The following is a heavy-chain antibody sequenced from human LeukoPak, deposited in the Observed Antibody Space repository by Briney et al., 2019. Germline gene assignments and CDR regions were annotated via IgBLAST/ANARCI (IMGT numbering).Heavy chain of an antibody. CDR3: ARWLYSSGWAIDY. CDR2: IDWKGRPT. Sequence: GGSLRLSCAASGFSFDDYDMAWLRQAPGKGLEWVSDIDWKGRPTSYADSVKGRFTISRDNAKKSLYLQMDSLRAEDTAVYYCARWLYSSGWAIDYWGQGTLVTVSS. D-gene: IGHD6-19*01. CDR1: GFSFDDYD. V-gene: IGHV3-20*04. J-gene: IGHJ4*02.